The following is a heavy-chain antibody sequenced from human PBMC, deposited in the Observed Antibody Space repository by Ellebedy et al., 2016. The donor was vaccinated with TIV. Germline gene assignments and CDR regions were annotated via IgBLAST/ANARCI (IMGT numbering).Heavy chain of an antibody. Sequence: ETLSLTCTVSGGSISSSSYYWGWIRQPPGKGLEWISAISGSGGSTYYADSVKGRFTISRDNAKNSLYLQMNSLRAEDTAVYYCARARVWWLPLGYYFDYWGQGTLVTVSS. D-gene: IGHD5-12*01. CDR3: ARARVWWLPLGYYFDY. V-gene: IGHV3-23*01. CDR1: GGSISSSSYY. CDR2: ISGSGGST. J-gene: IGHJ4*02.